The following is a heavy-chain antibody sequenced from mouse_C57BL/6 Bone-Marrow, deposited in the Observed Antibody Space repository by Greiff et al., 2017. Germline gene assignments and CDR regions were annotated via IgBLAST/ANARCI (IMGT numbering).Heavy chain of an antibody. J-gene: IGHJ3*01. CDR3: ARGITTVVARFAY. CDR2: INPSNGGT. Sequence: QVQLQQPGTELVKPGASVKLSCKASGYTFTSYWMHWVKQRPGQGLEWIGNINPSNGGTNYNEKFKSKATLTVDKSSSTAYMQLSSRTSEDSAVYYCARGITTVVARFAYWGQGTLVTVSA. V-gene: IGHV1-53*01. CDR1: GYTFTSYW. D-gene: IGHD1-1*01.